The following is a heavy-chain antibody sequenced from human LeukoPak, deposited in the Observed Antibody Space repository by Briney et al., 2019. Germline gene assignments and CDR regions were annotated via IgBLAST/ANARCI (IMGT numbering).Heavy chain of an antibody. CDR2: INKDGSEK. J-gene: IGHJ4*02. CDR1: GFTFDNFW. CDR3: GVVY. V-gene: IGHV3-7*01. Sequence: GGSLRLSCAASGFTFDNFWMNWVRQAPGKGLEWVANINKDGSEKYYVDSVEGRFTISRDNARNSLYLQMNSPRAEDTAVYYCGVVYWGRGTLVTVSS.